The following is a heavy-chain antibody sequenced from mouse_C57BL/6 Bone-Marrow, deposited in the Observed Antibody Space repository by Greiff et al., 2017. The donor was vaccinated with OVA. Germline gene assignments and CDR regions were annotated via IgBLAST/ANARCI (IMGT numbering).Heavy chain of an antibody. V-gene: IGHV1-81*01. D-gene: IGHD2-3*01. CDR1: GYTFTSYG. CDR2: ISPRSGNT. J-gene: IGHJ2*01. CDR3: ARGGDGYYFDY. Sequence: QVQLQQSGAELARPGASVKLSCKASGYTFTSYGISWVKQRTGQGLEWIGKISPRSGNTYYHEKFKSKAPLTADNSSSTAYMELRSLTSEDSSVYVCARGGDGYYFDYWGQGTTLTVSS.